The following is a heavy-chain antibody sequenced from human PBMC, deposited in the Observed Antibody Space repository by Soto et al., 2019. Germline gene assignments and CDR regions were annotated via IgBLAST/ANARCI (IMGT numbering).Heavy chain of an antibody. CDR1: GFTFSSYS. CDR2: ISSSSSYI. V-gene: IGHV3-21*01. D-gene: IGHD4-17*01. J-gene: IGHJ3*02. CDR3: ARHGHDGSWGDYTFSMESSAFDI. Sequence: GGSLRLSCAASGFTFSSYSMNWVRQAPGKGLEWVSSISSSSSYIYYADSVKGRFTISRDNAKNSLYLQMNSLRAEDTAVYYCARHGHDGSWGDYTFSMESSAFDIWGQGTMVTVSS.